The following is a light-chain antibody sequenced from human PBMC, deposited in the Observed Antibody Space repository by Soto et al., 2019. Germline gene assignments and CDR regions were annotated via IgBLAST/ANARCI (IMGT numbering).Light chain of an antibody. V-gene: IGLV2-23*01. Sequence: QSVLTQPASVSGSPGQSITISCTGTSSDVGSYNLVSWYQQHPGKAPKLMIYEGSKRPSGVSNRFSGSKSGNTASLTISGLQAEDEADYYCCSYAGSLEGVFGTGTKLTVL. CDR3: CSYAGSLEGV. CDR1: SSDVGSYNL. J-gene: IGLJ1*01. CDR2: EGS.